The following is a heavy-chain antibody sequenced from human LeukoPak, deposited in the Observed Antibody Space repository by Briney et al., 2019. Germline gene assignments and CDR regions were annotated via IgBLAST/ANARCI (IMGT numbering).Heavy chain of an antibody. CDR1: GFTFDDYD. V-gene: IGHV3-7*01. CDR3: AREGITMVRGYMDV. D-gene: IGHD3-10*01. J-gene: IGHJ6*03. CDR2: IKQDGSEK. Sequence: GGSLRLSCAASGFTFDDYDMNWVRQAPGKGLEWVANIKQDGSEKYYVDSVKGRFTISRDNAKNSLYLQMNSLRAEDTAVYYCAREGITMVRGYMDVWGKGTTVTISS.